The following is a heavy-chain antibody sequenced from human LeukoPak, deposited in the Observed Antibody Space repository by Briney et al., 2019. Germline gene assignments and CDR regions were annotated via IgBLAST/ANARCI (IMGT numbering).Heavy chain of an antibody. CDR1: GFTVSNNY. Sequence: PGGSLRLSCAASGFTVSNNYFSWVRQAPKKGLEWVSAIYSDGTTYYAESVKGRFTISRDNSKNTLYLQMNSLRADDTAVYYCTRDPTNEGRRDHWGQGTLVTVSS. V-gene: IGHV3-53*01. D-gene: IGHD3-10*01. CDR2: IYSDGTT. J-gene: IGHJ4*02. CDR3: TRDPTNEGRRDH.